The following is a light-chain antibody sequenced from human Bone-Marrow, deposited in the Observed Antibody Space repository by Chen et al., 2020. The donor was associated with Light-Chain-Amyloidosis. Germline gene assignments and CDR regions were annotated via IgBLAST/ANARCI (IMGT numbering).Light chain of an antibody. V-gene: IGLV7-43*01. CDR1: TGAVTSGYY. CDR2: STN. Sequence: QTVVTQEPSLPVSPGATVTLTCASSTGAVTSGYYPNWFQQKPGQAPRALIYSTNNKHSWTPARFSGSLVGGKAALTLSGAQPDDEADYYCLLYFGGTQGVFGTGTKITVL. J-gene: IGLJ1*01. CDR3: LLYFGGTQGV.